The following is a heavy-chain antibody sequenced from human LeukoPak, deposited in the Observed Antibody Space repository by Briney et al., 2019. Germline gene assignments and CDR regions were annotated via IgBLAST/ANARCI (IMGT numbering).Heavy chain of an antibody. CDR3: ARVPLKLKYCSSTSCYADY. CDR2: INSHNGDT. V-gene: IGHV1-18*01. CDR1: GYTFTRYA. D-gene: IGHD2-2*01. Sequence: ASVKVSCKASGYTFTRYAMNWVRQAPGQGLEWMGWINSHNGDTNYAQKLQGRVTMTTDTSTSTAYMELRSLRSDDTAVYYCARVPLKLKYCSSTSCYADYWGQGTLVTVSS. J-gene: IGHJ4*02.